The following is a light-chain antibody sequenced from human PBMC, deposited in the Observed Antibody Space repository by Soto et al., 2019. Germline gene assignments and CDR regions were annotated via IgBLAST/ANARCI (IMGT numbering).Light chain of an antibody. CDR3: QTWGTGIVV. J-gene: IGLJ2*01. Sequence: QSVLTQSPSASASLGASVKLTCTLSSGHSSYAIAWHQQQPEKGPRYLMKLNSDGSHSKGDGIPDRFSGSSSGAERYLTIASLQSEDEADYYCQTWGTGIVVFCGGTKLTVL. CDR1: SGHSSYA. V-gene: IGLV4-69*01. CDR2: LNSDGSH.